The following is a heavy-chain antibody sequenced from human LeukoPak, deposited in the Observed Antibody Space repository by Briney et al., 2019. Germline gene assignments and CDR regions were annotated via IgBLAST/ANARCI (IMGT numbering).Heavy chain of an antibody. CDR2: IYHSGSGST. CDR3: ARINVFWSGPTWDV. D-gene: IGHD3-3*01. J-gene: IGHJ6*04. CDR1: GGSISSGGHS. V-gene: IGHV4-30-2*01. Sequence: SQTLSLTCTVSGGSISSGGHSWSWIRQPPGKGLEWIGYIYHSGSGSTYYNPSLKSRVTISIDKSKNQFSLKLNSVTAADTAVYYCARINVFWSGPTWDVGAKGTTVPVSS.